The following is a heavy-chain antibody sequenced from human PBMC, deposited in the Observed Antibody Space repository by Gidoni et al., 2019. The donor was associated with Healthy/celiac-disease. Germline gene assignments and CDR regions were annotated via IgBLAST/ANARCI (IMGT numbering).Heavy chain of an antibody. D-gene: IGHD3-10*01. CDR1: GYSISSGYY. CDR3: ALRTYYYGSGSFLFDY. Sequence: QVQLQVSGPRLVKSSDTLSLTCAVSGYSISSGYYWGWIRQPTGKGLEWIGSIYHSGSTYYNPSLKSRVTISVDTSKNQFSLKLSSVTAADTAVYYCALRTYYYGSGSFLFDYWGQGTLVTVSS. V-gene: IGHV4-38-2*01. CDR2: IYHSGST. J-gene: IGHJ4*02.